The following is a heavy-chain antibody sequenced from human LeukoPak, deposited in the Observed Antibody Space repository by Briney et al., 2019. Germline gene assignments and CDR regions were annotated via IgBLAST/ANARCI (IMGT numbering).Heavy chain of an antibody. D-gene: IGHD3-10*01. J-gene: IGHJ4*02. CDR3: ARVSFYYYGSGSYLDY. CDR1: GFTFSSYW. Sequence: PGGSLRLSCAASGFTFSSYWMSWVRQAPGKGQEWVANIKQDGSEKYYVDSVKGRFTISRDNAKNSLYLQMNSLRAEDTAVYYCARVSFYYYGSGSYLDYWGQGTLVTVSS. V-gene: IGHV3-7*04. CDR2: IKQDGSEK.